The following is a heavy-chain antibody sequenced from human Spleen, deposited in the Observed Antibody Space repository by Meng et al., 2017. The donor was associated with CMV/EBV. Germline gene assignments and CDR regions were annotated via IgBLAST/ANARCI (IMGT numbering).Heavy chain of an antibody. J-gene: IGHJ3*01. CDR2: IYTGDES. CDR3: AREGQGGRAFDL. V-gene: IGHV3-53*01. Sequence: GESLKISCAASGLSVSYNFINWVRRAPGKGLEWVSRIYTGDESDYGSSVKGRFSISRDKSKNTVYLQMDSLRVEDTAIYYCAREGQGGRAFDLWGQGTVVTVSS. CDR1: GLSVSYNF.